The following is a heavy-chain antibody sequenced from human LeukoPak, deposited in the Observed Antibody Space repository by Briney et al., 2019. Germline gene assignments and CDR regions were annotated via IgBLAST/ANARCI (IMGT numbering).Heavy chain of an antibody. CDR3: ARMGVPVVGPHAFDI. CDR1: GYTFTSYG. V-gene: IGHV1-18*01. CDR2: ISAYNGNT. Sequence: GASVKVSCKAPGYTFTSYGISWVRQAPGQGLEWMGWISAYNGNTNYAQKLQGRVTMTTDTSTSTAYMELRSLRSDDTAVYYCARMGVPVVGPHAFDIWGQGTMVTVSS. D-gene: IGHD1-26*01. J-gene: IGHJ3*02.